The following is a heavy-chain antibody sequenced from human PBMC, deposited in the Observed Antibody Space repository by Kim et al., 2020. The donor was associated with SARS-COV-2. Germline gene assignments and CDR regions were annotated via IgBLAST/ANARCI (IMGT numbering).Heavy chain of an antibody. CDR1: GGTFSSYA. CDR3: ARGFWIAAAGTERYYSGMDV. Sequence: SVKVSCKASGGTFSSYAISSVRQAPGQGLEWMGGIIPIFGTANYAQKFQGRVTITADESTTTAYMELSSLTSEDTAVYYCARGFWIAAAGTERYYSGMDVWGQGTTVIVSS. J-gene: IGHJ6*02. V-gene: IGHV1-69*13. CDR2: IIPIFGTA. D-gene: IGHD6-13*01.